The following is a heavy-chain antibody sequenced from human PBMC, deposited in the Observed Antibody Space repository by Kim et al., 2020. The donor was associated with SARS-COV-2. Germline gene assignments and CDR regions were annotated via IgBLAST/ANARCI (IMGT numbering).Heavy chain of an antibody. CDR2: INHSGST. V-gene: IGHV4-34*01. CDR1: GGSFSGYY. Sequence: SETLSLTCAVYGGSFSGYYWSWIRQPPGKGLEWIGEINHSGSTNYNPSLKSRVTISVDTSKNQFSLKLSSVTAADTAVYYCARSVGATRNFDYWGQGTLVTVSS. D-gene: IGHD1-26*01. CDR3: ARSVGATRNFDY. J-gene: IGHJ4*02.